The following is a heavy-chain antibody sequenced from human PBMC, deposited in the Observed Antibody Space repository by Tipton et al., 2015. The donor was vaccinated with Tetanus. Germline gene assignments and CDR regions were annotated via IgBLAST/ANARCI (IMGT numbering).Heavy chain of an antibody. CDR1: GFTFDDYA. J-gene: IGHJ3*02. V-gene: IGHV3-9*01. Sequence: SLRLSCAASGFTFDDYAMHWVRQAPGKGLEWVSGISWNSGGIGYADSVKGRFTISRDNAKNSLYLQMNSLRAEDTALYYCAKGGILPDYYDSTQGGDAFDIWGQGTMVTVSS. CDR3: AKGGILPDYYDSTQGGDAFDI. CDR2: ISWNSGGI. D-gene: IGHD3-22*01.